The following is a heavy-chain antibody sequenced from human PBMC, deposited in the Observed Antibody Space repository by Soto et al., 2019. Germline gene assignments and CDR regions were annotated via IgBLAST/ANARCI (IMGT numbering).Heavy chain of an antibody. Sequence: PXGILSLTCNVSGAYLTTYDWSWIRQSPGQGLEWIGYISNSGNTNYNPSLKSRFTISLDTSKNHFSLKMRFVTAADTAVYYCDGGGSTWYSWFDRWGQGTLVTVSS. V-gene: IGHV4-59*01. CDR1: GAYLTTYD. J-gene: IGHJ5*02. CDR3: DGGGSTWYSWFDR. D-gene: IGHD6-13*01. CDR2: ISNSGNT.